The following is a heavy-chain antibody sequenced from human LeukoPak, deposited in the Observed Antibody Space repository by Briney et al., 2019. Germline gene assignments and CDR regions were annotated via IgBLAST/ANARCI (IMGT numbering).Heavy chain of an antibody. CDR3: ARVQYDSSSPDY. J-gene: IGHJ4*02. V-gene: IGHV3-48*04. CDR1: GFTFSDHG. CDR2: ISGSSSAI. Sequence: GVSLRLSCGASGFTFSDHGMNWVRQAPGKGLEWLSYISGSSSAIYYADSVKARFTISRDNSKNSMYLQMNSLRAEDTAVYYCARVQYDSSSPDYWGQGTLVTVSS. D-gene: IGHD6-19*01.